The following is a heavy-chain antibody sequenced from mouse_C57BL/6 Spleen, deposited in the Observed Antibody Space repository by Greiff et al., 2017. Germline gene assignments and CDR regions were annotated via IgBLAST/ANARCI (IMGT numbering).Heavy chain of an antibody. D-gene: IGHD2-2*01. J-gene: IGHJ3*01. Sequence: EVKVEESGGGLVQPGGSMKLSCVASGFTFSNYWMNWVRQSPEKGLEWVAQIRLKSDNYATHYAESVKGRFTISRDDSKSSVYLQMNNLRAEDTGIYYCTEKIYYGYDGFAYWGQGTLVTVSA. V-gene: IGHV6-3*01. CDR2: IRLKSDNYAT. CDR1: GFTFSNYW. CDR3: TEKIYYGYDGFAY.